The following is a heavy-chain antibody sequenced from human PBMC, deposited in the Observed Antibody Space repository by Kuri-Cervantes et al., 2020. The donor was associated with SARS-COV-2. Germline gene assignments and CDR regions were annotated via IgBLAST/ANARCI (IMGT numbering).Heavy chain of an antibody. CDR3: ARARSITMIVVVIDAFDI. J-gene: IGHJ3*02. CDR1: GGSISGSSYY. D-gene: IGHD3-22*01. CDR2: IYYSGST. V-gene: IGHV4-39*01. Sequence: SETLSLTCTVSGGSISGSSYYWDWIRQPPGKGLEWIGSIYYSGSTYYNPSLKSRVTISVDTSKNQFSLNLTSVTAADSAVYYCARARSITMIVVVIDAFDIWGQGTMVTVSS.